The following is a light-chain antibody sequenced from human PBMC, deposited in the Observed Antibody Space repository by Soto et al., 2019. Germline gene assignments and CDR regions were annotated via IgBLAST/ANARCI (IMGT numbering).Light chain of an antibody. J-gene: IGKJ2*01. V-gene: IGKV1-5*01. CDR1: QSVSTW. CDR3: EQYNTFPYT. Sequence: DIQMTQSPSTLSASVGDRVTITCRASQSVSTWLAWYQQKPAKAPKILIHDASSLESGVPSRFSGSASGTEFSLIIDCLQAEDFATYYGEQYNTFPYTFGQGTQLEIK. CDR2: DAS.